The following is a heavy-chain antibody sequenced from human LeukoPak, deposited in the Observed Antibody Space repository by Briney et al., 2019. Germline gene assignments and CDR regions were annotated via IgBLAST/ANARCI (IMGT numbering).Heavy chain of an antibody. D-gene: IGHD6-19*01. V-gene: IGHV3-23*01. CDR3: AKGSKAVLFTRDHYMDV. Sequence: GGSLRLSCAASGFAFLNYGMSWVRQAPGKGLEWVSAISGSGVTTYYAGSVKGRFTISRDNSKNTLYLHMNSLRAEDTAVYFCAKGSKAVLFTRDHYMDVWGKGTTVTISS. J-gene: IGHJ6*03. CDR2: ISGSGVTT. CDR1: GFAFLNYG.